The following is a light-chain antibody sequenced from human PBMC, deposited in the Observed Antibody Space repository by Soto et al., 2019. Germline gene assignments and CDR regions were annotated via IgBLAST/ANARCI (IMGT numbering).Light chain of an antibody. CDR2: SAS. V-gene: IGKV1-5*03. CDR1: QSVSGW. J-gene: IGKJ4*01. Sequence: DIPMTQSPSTLSASVGDRVTITCRASQSVSGWLAWYRQKPGKAPELLIYSASTLETGVPSRFSGSGSGTEFTLTVSSLQPDDFATYYCQQYETYPLTFGGGTKIDI. CDR3: QQYETYPLT.